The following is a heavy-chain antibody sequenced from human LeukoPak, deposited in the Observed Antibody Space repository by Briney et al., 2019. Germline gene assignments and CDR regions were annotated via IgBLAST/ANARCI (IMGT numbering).Heavy chain of an antibody. CDR3: ARGGDGQYYYYGMDV. J-gene: IGHJ6*04. D-gene: IGHD4-17*01. CDR2: IYYSGST. V-gene: IGHV4-59*12. Sequence: SETLSLTCTVSGGSISSYYWSWIRQPPGKGLEWIGYIYYSGSTNYNPSLKSRVTISVDTSKNQFSLKLSSVTAADTAVYYCARGGDGQYYYYGMDVWGKGTTVTVSS. CDR1: GGSISSYY.